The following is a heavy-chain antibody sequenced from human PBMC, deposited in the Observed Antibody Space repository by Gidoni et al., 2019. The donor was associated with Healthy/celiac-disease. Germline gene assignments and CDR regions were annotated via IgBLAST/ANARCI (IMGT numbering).Heavy chain of an antibody. Sequence: VQLVESGVGLVKPGGSLRLSCAASGFTFSSYSMNWVRQAPGKGLEWVSSISSSSSYIYYADSVKGRFTISRDNDKNSLYLQMNSLRAEDTAVYYCARDYSAADDAFDIWGQGTMVTVSS. J-gene: IGHJ3*02. V-gene: IGHV3-21*01. D-gene: IGHD2-21*01. CDR3: ARDYSAADDAFDI. CDR2: ISSSSSYI. CDR1: GFTFSSYS.